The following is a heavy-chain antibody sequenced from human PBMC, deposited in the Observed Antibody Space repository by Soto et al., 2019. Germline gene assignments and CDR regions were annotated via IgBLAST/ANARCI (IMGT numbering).Heavy chain of an antibody. Sequence: GGSLRLSCAASGFTFSSYAMSWVRQAPGKGLEWVSAISGSGGSTYYADSVKGRFTISRDNSKNTLYLQMNSLRAEATAVYYCAKAIGGGGNVDAFDIWGQGTMVTVSS. D-gene: IGHD2-15*01. CDR3: AKAIGGGGNVDAFDI. J-gene: IGHJ3*02. V-gene: IGHV3-23*01. CDR1: GFTFSSYA. CDR2: ISGSGGST.